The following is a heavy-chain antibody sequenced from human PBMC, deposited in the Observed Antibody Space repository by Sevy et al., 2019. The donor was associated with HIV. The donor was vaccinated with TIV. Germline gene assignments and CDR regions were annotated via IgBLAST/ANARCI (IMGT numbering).Heavy chain of an antibody. D-gene: IGHD3-9*01. Sequence: GGSLRLSCAASGFTFSSYAMSWVRQAPGKGLEWVSAISGSGGSTYYADSVKGRFTISRDNSKNTLYLKMNSLRAEDTAVYYCAKNHGLRYFDPSDAFDIWGQGTMVTVSS. V-gene: IGHV3-23*01. J-gene: IGHJ3*02. CDR3: AKNHGLRYFDPSDAFDI. CDR2: ISGSGGST. CDR1: GFTFSSYA.